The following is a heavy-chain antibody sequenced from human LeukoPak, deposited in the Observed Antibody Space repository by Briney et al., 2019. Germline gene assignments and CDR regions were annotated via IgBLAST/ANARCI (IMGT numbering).Heavy chain of an antibody. CDR2: IKQDGSEK. CDR1: GFTFSSYW. V-gene: IGHV3-7*01. CDR3: ARDCSSINCYRGGFDP. Sequence: PGGSLRLSCAASGFTFSSYWMSWVRQAPGKGLEWVANIKQDGSEKYYEDSVKGRFTSSRDNAQNSLYLQMNSLRAEDTAVYYCARDCSSINCYRGGFDPWGQGTLVIVSS. D-gene: IGHD2-2*01. J-gene: IGHJ5*02.